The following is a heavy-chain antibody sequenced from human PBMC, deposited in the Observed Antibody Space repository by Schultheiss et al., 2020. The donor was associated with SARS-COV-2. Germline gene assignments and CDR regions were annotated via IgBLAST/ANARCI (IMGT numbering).Heavy chain of an antibody. CDR3: ARGVVTMVRGLDY. V-gene: IGHV4-59*01. D-gene: IGHD3-10*01. J-gene: IGHJ4*02. Sequence: GSLRLSYAVYGGSFSGYYWSWVRQPPGKGLEWIGYIYFSGSTNYNPSLKSRVTISVDTSKNQFSLKLSSVTAADTAVYYCARGVVTMVRGLDYWGQGTLVTVSS. CDR1: GGSFSGYY. CDR2: IYFSGST.